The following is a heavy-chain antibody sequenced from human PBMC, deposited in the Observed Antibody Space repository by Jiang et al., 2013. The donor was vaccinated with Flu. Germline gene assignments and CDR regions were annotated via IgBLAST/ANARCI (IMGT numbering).Heavy chain of an antibody. J-gene: IGHJ4*02. V-gene: IGHV3-30*18. CDR1: GFTFSSYG. CDR3: AKGNTVTTSSNFDY. Sequence: VQLLESGGGVVQPGRSLRLSCAASGFTFSSYGMHWVRQAPGKGLEWVAVISYDGSNKYYADSVKGRFTISRDNSKNTLYLQMNSLRAEDTAVYYCAKGNTVTTSSNFDYWGQGTLVTVSS. CDR2: ISYDGSNK. D-gene: IGHD4-17*01.